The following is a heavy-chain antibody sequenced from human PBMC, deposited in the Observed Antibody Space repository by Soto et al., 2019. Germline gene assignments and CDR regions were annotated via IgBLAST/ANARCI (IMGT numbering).Heavy chain of an antibody. CDR3: ARDRNYYGSGSYKGNDAFDI. D-gene: IGHD3-10*01. Sequence: QVQLVESGGGVVQPGRSRRLSCAASGFTFSSYGMHWVRQAPGKGLEWVAVIWYDGSNKYYADSVKGRFTISRDNSKNTLYLQMNSLRAEDTAVYYCARDRNYYGSGSYKGNDAFDIWGQGTMVTVSS. CDR2: IWYDGSNK. J-gene: IGHJ3*02. CDR1: GFTFSSYG. V-gene: IGHV3-33*01.